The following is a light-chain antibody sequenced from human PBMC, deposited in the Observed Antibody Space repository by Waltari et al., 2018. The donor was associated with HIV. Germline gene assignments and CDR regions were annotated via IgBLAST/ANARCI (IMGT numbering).Light chain of an antibody. CDR2: NAS. Sequence: DIQLTQSPSFLSASIGARVPITCRASQDIGSYLAWYQQSPGRAPKLLIYNASTLESGVPSRFSGRGSGTEFTLTMSTLQPEDFGTYYCQKLNIFRIFTFGPGTKVDIK. J-gene: IGKJ3*01. V-gene: IGKV1-9*01. CDR1: QDIGSY. CDR3: QKLNIFRIFT.